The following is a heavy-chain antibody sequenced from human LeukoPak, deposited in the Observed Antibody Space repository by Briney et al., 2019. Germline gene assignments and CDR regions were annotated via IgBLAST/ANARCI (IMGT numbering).Heavy chain of an antibody. D-gene: IGHD1-14*01. V-gene: IGHV3-48*04. J-gene: IGHJ3*02. CDR1: GFTFKKYN. CDR3: ARESSPEDAFDI. CDR2: ISSSSSAI. Sequence: GGSLRLSCVASGFTFKKYNMHWVRQAPGKGLEWISYISSSSSAIYYADSVKGRFTISRDNAKNSLYLQMNSLRAEDTAVYYCARESSPEDAFDIWGQGTMVTVSS.